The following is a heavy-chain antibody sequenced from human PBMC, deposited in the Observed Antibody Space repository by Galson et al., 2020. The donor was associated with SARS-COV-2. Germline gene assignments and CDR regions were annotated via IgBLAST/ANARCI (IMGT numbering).Heavy chain of an antibody. CDR3: AALWAGMTTGGGY. CDR1: GFTFTSSA. D-gene: IGHD4-17*01. J-gene: IGHJ4*02. Sequence: SVKVSCKASGFTFTSSAVQWVRQARGQRLEWIGWVVIGTGNTNYAQNFQERVTITRDMSINTAYMELSSLRSEDTAVYYCAALWAGMTTGGGYWGQGTLVTVSS. CDR2: VVIGTGNT. V-gene: IGHV1-58*01.